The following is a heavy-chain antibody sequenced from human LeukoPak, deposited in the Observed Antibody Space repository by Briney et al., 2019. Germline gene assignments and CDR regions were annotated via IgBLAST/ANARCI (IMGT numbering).Heavy chain of an antibody. CDR2: IYYSGTT. V-gene: IGHV4-59*08. D-gene: IGHD6-13*01. J-gene: IGHJ6*02. CDR3: ARHGGIAYYYGMDV. CDR1: GGSINSYY. Sequence: SETLSLTCTVSGGSINSYYWSWIRQPPGKGLEWIGYIYYSGTTNYNPSLKSRVTISVDTSKNQFSLKLSSVTAADTAVYYCARHGGIAYYYGMDVWGQGTTVTVSS.